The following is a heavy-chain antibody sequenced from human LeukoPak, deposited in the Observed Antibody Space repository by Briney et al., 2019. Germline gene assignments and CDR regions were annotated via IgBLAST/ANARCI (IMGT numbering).Heavy chain of an antibody. J-gene: IGHJ4*02. V-gene: IGHV1-3*01. CDR3: ARGGKIVGATLFDY. CDR1: GYTFTNYA. CDR2: INPGNGDT. Sequence: ASVKVSCKGSGYTFTNYAVHWVRQAPGQRLEWLGWINPGNGDTKYSQNFQGRVTVTSDTSAATAYVELNSLTSEDTAVYYCARGGKIVGATLFDYWGQGTLVTVSS. D-gene: IGHD1-26*01.